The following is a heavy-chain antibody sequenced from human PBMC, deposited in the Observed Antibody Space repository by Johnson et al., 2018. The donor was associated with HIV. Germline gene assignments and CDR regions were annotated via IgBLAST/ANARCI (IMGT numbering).Heavy chain of an antibody. Sequence: QVQLVESGGGVVQSGRSLRLSCAASGFTFSSYAMNWVRQSPGKGLEWVAVISDDGTNKYYADLKGRFTISRDNSKNTLYLQMNSLGAEDTALYYCARLIHSYDSGGLSIWGQGTMVTVSS. CDR3: ARLIHSYDSGGLSI. CDR1: GFTFSSYA. V-gene: IGHV3-30*04. D-gene: IGHD3-22*01. CDR2: ISDDGTNK. J-gene: IGHJ3*02.